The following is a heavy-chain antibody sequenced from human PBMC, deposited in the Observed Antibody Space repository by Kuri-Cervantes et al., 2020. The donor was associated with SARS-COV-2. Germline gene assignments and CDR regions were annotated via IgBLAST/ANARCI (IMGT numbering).Heavy chain of an antibody. J-gene: IGHJ4*02. CDR1: GFSLSTSGVG. Sequence: SGPTLVKPTQTLTLTCSFSGFSLSTSGVGVGWIRQPPGKALEWLALIYWDDDKRYGPSLKSRLTITKDTSKNQVVITMTNMDPVETATYYGARLPYSGGYEEYFDVWGQGTLVTVSS. CDR2: IYWDDDK. CDR3: ARLPYSGGYEEYFDV. D-gene: IGHD6-19*01. V-gene: IGHV2-5*05.